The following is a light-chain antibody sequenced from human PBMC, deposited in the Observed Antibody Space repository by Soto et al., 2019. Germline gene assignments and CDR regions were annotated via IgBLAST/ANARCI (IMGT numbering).Light chain of an antibody. V-gene: IGLV2-8*01. CDR1: SSDVGRYNF. Sequence: QSAPTQPPSASGSPGQSVTISCTGTSSDVGRYNFVSWYQQHPGKAPKLMIYEVTKRPSGVPDRFSGSKSGNTASLTVSGLQAEDEADYYCQSYDSSLSGYVFGTGTKLTVL. CDR3: QSYDSSLSGYV. CDR2: EVT. J-gene: IGLJ1*01.